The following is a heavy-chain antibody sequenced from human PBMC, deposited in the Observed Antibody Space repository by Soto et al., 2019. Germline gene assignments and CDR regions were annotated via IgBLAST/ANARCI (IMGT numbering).Heavy chain of an antibody. J-gene: IGHJ4*02. D-gene: IGHD2-15*01. CDR2: DYSRGGT. V-gene: IGHV4-39*01. CDR3: VRVVEAATRHTDFDS. Sequence: SETLSLTCDVSGGTIDNSHSFWGWVQQPLGRGLEFLGRDYSRGGTYYNTSLKSRVTVSVVTSKNKVSLWVRPVTVAETAMSYCVRVVEAATRHTDFDSWGQGIVVTVSS. CDR1: GGTIDNSHSF.